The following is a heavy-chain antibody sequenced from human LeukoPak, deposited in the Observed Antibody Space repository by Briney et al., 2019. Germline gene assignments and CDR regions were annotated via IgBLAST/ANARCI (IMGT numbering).Heavy chain of an antibody. J-gene: IGHJ4*02. CDR3: ARDRVGYNWNDEVDY. D-gene: IGHD1-20*01. V-gene: IGHV3-30*03. Sequence: GGSLRLSCAASGFTFSSYSMNWVRQAPGKGLEWVAVISYDGSNKYYADSVKGRFTISRDNSKNTLYLQMNSLRAEDTAVYYCARDRVGYNWNDEVDYWGQGTLVTVSS. CDR2: ISYDGSNK. CDR1: GFTFSSYS.